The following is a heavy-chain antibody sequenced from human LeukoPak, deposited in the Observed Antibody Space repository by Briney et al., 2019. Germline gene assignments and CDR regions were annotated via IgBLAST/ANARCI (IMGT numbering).Heavy chain of an antibody. V-gene: IGHV3-48*01. CDR1: GFIFSSYA. CDR3: ARDSSSRMGDFFDY. CDR2: ISSSSSTI. D-gene: IGHD2-2*01. Sequence: AGGSLRLSCAASGFIFSSYAMTWVRQAPGKGLEWISYISSSSSTIYYADSVKGRFTISRDNAKNSLYLQMNSLRAEDTAVYYCARDSSSRMGDFFDYWGQGTLVTVSS. J-gene: IGHJ4*02.